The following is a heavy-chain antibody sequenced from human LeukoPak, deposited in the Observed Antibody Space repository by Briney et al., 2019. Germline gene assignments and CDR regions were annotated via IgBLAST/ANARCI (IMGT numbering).Heavy chain of an antibody. Sequence: GGSLRLSCAASGFTFSDYYMSWIRQAPGKGLEWVSYISRGGRTIYYADSVKGRFTISRDNAKNSLYLQMNSLRAEDTVVYYCAGPHSSSWYYAWGQGTLVTVSS. V-gene: IGHV3-11*01. CDR2: ISRGGRTI. CDR1: GFTFSDYY. D-gene: IGHD6-13*01. J-gene: IGHJ5*02. CDR3: AGPHSSSWYYA.